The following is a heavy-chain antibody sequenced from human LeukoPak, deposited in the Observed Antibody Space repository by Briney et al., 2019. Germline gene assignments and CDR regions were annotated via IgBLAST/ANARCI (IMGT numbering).Heavy chain of an antibody. D-gene: IGHD6-13*01. CDR1: GFTFSDYY. CDR2: ISSGGSSI. J-gene: IGHJ5*02. V-gene: IGHV3-11*01. CDR3: ARGAGIAAAGTEYNWFDP. Sequence: GGSLRLSCAASGFTFSDYYMSWIRQAPGKGLEWVSYISSGGSSIYYADSVKGRFTISRDNAKNSLYLQMNSLRAEDTALYHCARGAGIAAAGTEYNWFDPWGQGTLVTVSS.